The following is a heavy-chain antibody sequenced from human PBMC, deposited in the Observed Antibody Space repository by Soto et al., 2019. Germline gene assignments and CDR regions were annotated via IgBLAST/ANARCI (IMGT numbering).Heavy chain of an antibody. V-gene: IGHV3-7*03. J-gene: IGHJ4*02. D-gene: IGHD4-4*01. CDR3: ARGFDYSFDY. CDR1: GFTFSSYW. Sequence: VSLRLSCAASGFTFSSYWMSWVRQAPGKGLEWVANIKQDGSEKYFVDSVKGRFTLSRDNAKNSQYLQMNSLRAEDTAVYYCARGFDYSFDYWGQGAQVTVSS. CDR2: IKQDGSEK.